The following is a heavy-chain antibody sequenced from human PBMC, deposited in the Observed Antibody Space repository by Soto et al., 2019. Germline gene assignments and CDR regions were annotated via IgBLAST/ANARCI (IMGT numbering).Heavy chain of an antibody. J-gene: IGHJ6*02. V-gene: IGHV4-34*01. Sequence: SETLSLTCAVYGGSFSGYYWSWIRQPPGKGLEWIGEINHSGSTNYNPSLKSRVTISVDTSKNQFSLKLSSVTAADTAVYYCARPSRNYYYYGMDIWGQGTTVTVSS. CDR1: GGSFSGYY. CDR2: INHSGST. CDR3: ARPSRNYYYYGMDI.